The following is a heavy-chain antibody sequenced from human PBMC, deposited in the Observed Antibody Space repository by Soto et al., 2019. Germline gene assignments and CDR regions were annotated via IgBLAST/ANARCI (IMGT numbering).Heavy chain of an antibody. V-gene: IGHV3-23*01. D-gene: IGHD6-13*01. CDR1: GFTFNNYA. Sequence: EVQLLESGGGWVQPGGSLRLSCAASGFTFNNYAMSWVRQAPGKGLEWVSAMSGSGGSTYYADSGKGRFTISRDNSKNTRYLQMKSLRADDTAVYYCAKEQAAGGTYFDCWGQGTLLTVSS. J-gene: IGHJ4*02. CDR2: MSGSGGST. CDR3: AKEQAAGGTYFDC.